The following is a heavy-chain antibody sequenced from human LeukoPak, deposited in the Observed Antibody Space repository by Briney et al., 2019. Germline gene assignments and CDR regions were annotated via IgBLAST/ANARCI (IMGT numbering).Heavy chain of an antibody. CDR3: ARPGAGDYPYYYYQGMDV. V-gene: IGHV3-48*03. CDR1: GFTFSNSA. CDR2: ISRSDSPI. D-gene: IGHD4-17*01. J-gene: IGHJ6*02. Sequence: GGSLRLSCAASGFTFSNSAMSWVRQAPGKGLEWVSYISRSDSPIYYADSVKGRFTISRDNAKNSLFLQMNSLRAEDTAVYYCARPGAGDYPYYYYQGMDVWGQGTTVTVSS.